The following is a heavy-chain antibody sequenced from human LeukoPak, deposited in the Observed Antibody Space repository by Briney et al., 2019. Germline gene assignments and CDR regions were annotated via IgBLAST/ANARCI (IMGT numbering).Heavy chain of an antibody. J-gene: IGHJ4*02. Sequence: GGSLRLSCAASGFTFSSYSMNWVRQAPGKGLEWVSSISSSSSYIYYADSVKGRFTISRDNAKNSLYLQMNSLRPEDTAVYYCAKLSYDTSAYHEDYWGQGTLVIVSS. D-gene: IGHD3-22*01. CDR2: ISSSSSYI. CDR1: GFTFSSYS. CDR3: AKLSYDTSAYHEDY. V-gene: IGHV3-21*01.